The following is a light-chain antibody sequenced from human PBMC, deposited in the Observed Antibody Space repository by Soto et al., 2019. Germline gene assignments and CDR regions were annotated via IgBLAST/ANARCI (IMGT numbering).Light chain of an antibody. CDR3: QSYDSSLSVVV. Sequence: QSVLTQPPSVSGAPGQRLTISCTGSTSNIGAGYDVHWYQQFPGTAPKLLIYGNNNRPSGVPDRFSGCKSGTSASLAITGLQTEDEADYYCQSYDSSLSVVVFGGGTKLTVL. V-gene: IGLV1-40*01. CDR1: TSNIGAGYD. CDR2: GNN. J-gene: IGLJ2*01.